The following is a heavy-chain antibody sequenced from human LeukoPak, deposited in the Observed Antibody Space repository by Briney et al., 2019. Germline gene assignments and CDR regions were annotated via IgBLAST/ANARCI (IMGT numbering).Heavy chain of an antibody. CDR1: GGSISSYY. J-gene: IGHJ4*02. D-gene: IGHD6-19*01. CDR3: ARGSGWYAY. V-gene: IGHV4-59*08. Sequence: SETLSLTCIVSGGSISSYYWSWIRQPPGKGLEWIGYIYYSGSTNYNPSLKSRVTISVDTSKNQFSLKPSSVTAADTAVYYCARGSGWYAYWGQGTLVTVSS. CDR2: IYYSGST.